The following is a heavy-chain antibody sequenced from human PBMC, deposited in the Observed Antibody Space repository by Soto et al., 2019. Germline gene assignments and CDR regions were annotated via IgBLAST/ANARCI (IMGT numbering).Heavy chain of an antibody. D-gene: IGHD2-2*01. CDR3: ARRGIVVVPAAEAADACDI. J-gene: IGHJ3*02. V-gene: IGHV5-51*01. CDR1: GYSFTSYW. CDR2: IYPGDSDT. Sequence: GESLKISCKGSGYSFTSYWIGWVRQMPGKGLEWMGIIYPGDSDTRYSPSFQGQVTISADKSISTAYLQWSSLKASDTAMYYCARRGIVVVPAAEAADACDIWGQGTMVTASS.